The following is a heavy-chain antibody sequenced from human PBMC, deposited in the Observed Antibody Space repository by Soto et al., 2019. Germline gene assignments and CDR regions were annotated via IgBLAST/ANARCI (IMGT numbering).Heavy chain of an antibody. J-gene: IGHJ3*02. V-gene: IGHV3-23*01. D-gene: IGHD3-22*01. CDR1: GFTFSSYA. CDR3: AKDGYYYDSSGYWEIDAFDI. Sequence: PGGSLRLSCAASGFTFSSYAMSWIRQAPGKGQEWVSAISGSGGSTYYADSVKGRFTISRDNSKNTLYLQMNSLRAEDTAVYYCAKDGYYYDSSGYWEIDAFDIWGQGTMVTVSS. CDR2: ISGSGGST.